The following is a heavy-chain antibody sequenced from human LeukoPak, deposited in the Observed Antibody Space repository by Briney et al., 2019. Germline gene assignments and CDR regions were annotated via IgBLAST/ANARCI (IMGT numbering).Heavy chain of an antibody. Sequence: GGSLRLSCAASGFTFSSYAMSWVRQAPGKGLEWVSAISGSGGSTYYADSVKGRFTISRDNSKNALYLQMNSLRAEDTAVYYCAGGPDYYGSGSYYNGVRDYWGQGTLVTVSS. CDR2: ISGSGGST. D-gene: IGHD3-10*01. CDR3: AGGPDYYGSGSYYNGVRDY. J-gene: IGHJ4*02. CDR1: GFTFSSYA. V-gene: IGHV3-23*01.